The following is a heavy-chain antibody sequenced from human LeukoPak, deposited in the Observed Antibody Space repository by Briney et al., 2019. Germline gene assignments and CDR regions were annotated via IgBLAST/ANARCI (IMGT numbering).Heavy chain of an antibody. J-gene: IGHJ4*02. CDR2: ISGSGGST. CDR1: GFTFSSYA. D-gene: IGHD6-13*01. V-gene: IGHV3-23*01. CDR3: AKDRNIAAAATPPCFDY. Sequence: GGSLRLSCAASGFTFSSYAMSWVRQAPGKGLEWVSAISGSGGSTYYADSVKGRFTISRDNSKNTLYLQVNSLRAEDTAVYYCAKDRNIAAAATPPCFDYWGQGTLVTVSS.